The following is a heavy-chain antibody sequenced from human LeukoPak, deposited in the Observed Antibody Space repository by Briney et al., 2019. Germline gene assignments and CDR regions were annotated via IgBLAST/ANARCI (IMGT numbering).Heavy chain of an antibody. CDR2: IYYSGST. Sequence: SETLSLTCAVYGGSFSGYYWSWIRQPPGKGLEWIGYIYYSGSTNYNPSLKSRVTISVDTSKNQFSLKLSSVTAADTAVYYCARLAGRGYSYGLTDYWGQGTLVTVSS. J-gene: IGHJ4*02. CDR3: ARLAGRGYSYGLTDY. D-gene: IGHD5-18*01. V-gene: IGHV4-59*08. CDR1: GGSFSGYY.